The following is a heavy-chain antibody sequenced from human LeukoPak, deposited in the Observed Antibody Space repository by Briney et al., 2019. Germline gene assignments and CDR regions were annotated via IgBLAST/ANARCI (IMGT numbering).Heavy chain of an antibody. J-gene: IGHJ4*02. CDR3: ARAGGSSWPRKTGGFY. V-gene: IGHV4-34*01. CDR2: INHSGST. Sequence: SETLSLTCAVYGGSFSGYYWSWIRQPPGKGLEWIGEINHSGSTNYNPSLKSRVTISVDTSKNQFSLKLSSVTAADTAVYYCARAGGSSWPRKTGGFYWGQGTLVTVSS. D-gene: IGHD6-13*01. CDR1: GGSFSGYY.